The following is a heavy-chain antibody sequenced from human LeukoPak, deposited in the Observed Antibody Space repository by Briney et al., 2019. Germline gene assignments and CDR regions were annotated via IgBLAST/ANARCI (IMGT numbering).Heavy chain of an antibody. D-gene: IGHD1/OR15-1a*01. CDR2: IDSDGSGT. J-gene: IGHJ4*02. CDR1: GLTLGGNW. Sequence: GGSWSLSGSASGLTLGGNWMHWFRQFPGKGLVWVSRIDSDGSGTSYADSVKGRFTISRDDVKNMLYLQMNSLRVEDTGLYYCSTVEHFWGQGTLVTVSS. V-gene: IGHV3-74*01. CDR3: STVEHF.